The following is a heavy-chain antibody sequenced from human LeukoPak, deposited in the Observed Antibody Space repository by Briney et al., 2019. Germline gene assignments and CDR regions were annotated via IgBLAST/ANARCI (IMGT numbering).Heavy chain of an antibody. CDR2: ISYSGDI. V-gene: IGHV4-59*01. CDR1: GGSISSYY. Sequence: SETLSLTCTVSGGSISSYYWNWIRQPPGKGLEWIAYISYSGDISYNPSLKSRVTMSLATSKNQFSLKLSSVTAADTAVYYCARSLQGVVPAASGAFDIWGQGTMVTVSS. D-gene: IGHD2-2*01. J-gene: IGHJ3*02. CDR3: ARSLQGVVPAASGAFDI.